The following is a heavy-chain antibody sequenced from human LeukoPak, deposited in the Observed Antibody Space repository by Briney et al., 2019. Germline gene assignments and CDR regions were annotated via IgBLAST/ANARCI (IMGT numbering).Heavy chain of an antibody. V-gene: IGHV1-2*04. Sequence: GASVKVSCKASGYTFTGYYMHWVRQAPGQGLEWMGWINPNSGGTNYAQKFQGWVTMTRDTSISTAYLELSRLRSDDTAVYYCGREAPYYYGSGSYPYFQHWGQGTLVTGSS. CDR2: INPNSGGT. CDR1: GYTFTGYY. CDR3: GREAPYYYGSGSYPYFQH. J-gene: IGHJ1*01. D-gene: IGHD3-10*01.